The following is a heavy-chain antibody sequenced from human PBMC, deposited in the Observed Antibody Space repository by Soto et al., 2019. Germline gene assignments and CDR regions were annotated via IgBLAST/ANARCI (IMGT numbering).Heavy chain of an antibody. CDR2: IYYTGRT. CDR3: ARPQLSGGWASFDY. J-gene: IGHJ4*02. CDR1: GSSISNNN. Sequence: SETLAFTYTAAGSSISNNNRRWSRHSPWLRLELIVYIYYTGRTNSYPSLKCRVSISIDTSKNQFFLKLSSVTAANTAVYYCARPQLSGGWASFDYWGQGSLVTVS. V-gene: IGHV4-59*01. D-gene: IGHD6-19*01.